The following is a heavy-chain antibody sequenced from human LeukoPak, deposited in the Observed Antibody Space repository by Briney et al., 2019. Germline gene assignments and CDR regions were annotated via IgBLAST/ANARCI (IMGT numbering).Heavy chain of an antibody. CDR3: ARVTIYSSSWYPNWFDP. CDR1: GGSISSSTYY. D-gene: IGHD6-13*01. V-gene: IGHV4-39*01. CDR2: IYYSGST. J-gene: IGHJ5*02. Sequence: SETLSLTRTVSGGSISSSTYYWGWIRQPPGKGLEWIGSIYYSGSTYYNPSLKSRVTISVDTSKNQFSLKLSSVTAADTAVYYCARVTIYSSSWYPNWFDPWGQGTLVTVSS.